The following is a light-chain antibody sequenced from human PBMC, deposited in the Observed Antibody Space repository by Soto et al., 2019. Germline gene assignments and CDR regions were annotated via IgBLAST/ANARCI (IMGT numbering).Light chain of an antibody. CDR2: MAS. J-gene: IGKJ1*01. CDR1: QSIDRC. V-gene: IGKV1-5*03. Sequence: DIPMTQSPSTLSASVGDRVTITCRASQSIDRCLAWYQQKPGKAPKLLIYMASSLESGVPSRFSGSGSGTEFTLTISSLQPDDFATYYCQRYDSYLWTFGQETKVEIK. CDR3: QRYDSYLWT.